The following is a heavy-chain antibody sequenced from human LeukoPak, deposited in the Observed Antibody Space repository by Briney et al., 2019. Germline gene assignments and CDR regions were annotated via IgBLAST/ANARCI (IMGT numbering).Heavy chain of an antibody. CDR2: ISAYNGNT. V-gene: IGHV1-18*01. J-gene: IGHJ3*02. CDR1: GYTFTSYG. CDR3: AREKDFWSGYLPNDAFDI. Sequence: ASVKVSCKASGYTFTSYGISWVRQAPGQGLEWMGWISAYNGNTNYAQKLQGRVTMTTDTSTSTAYMELRSLRSDDTAVYYCAREKDFWSGYLPNDAFDIWGQGTMVTVSS. D-gene: IGHD3-3*01.